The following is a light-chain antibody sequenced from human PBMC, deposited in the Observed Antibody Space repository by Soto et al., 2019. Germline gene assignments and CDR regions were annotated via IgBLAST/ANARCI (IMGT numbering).Light chain of an antibody. CDR2: AAS. V-gene: IGKV1-39*01. Sequence: DIQMTHSPSSQSASVGDRVTITCRASQSISSYLNWYQQKPGKAPKLLIYAASSLQSGVPSRFSGSGSGTDFTLTISSLHPEDFATYYCQQSYSTPRTFGQGTKVDIK. CDR1: QSISSY. CDR3: QQSYSTPRT. J-gene: IGKJ1*01.